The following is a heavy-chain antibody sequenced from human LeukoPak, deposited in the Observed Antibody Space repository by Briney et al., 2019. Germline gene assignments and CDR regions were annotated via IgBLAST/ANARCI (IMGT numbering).Heavy chain of an antibody. CDR2: INHSGST. D-gene: IGHD3-9*01. Sequence: KPSETLSLTCAVYVGSFSGYYWSWIRQPPGKGLEWIGEINHSGSTNYNPSRKSPVTISVDTSNNQFPLKLSSVTAADTAVYYCARASSYYDILTGPLAVGYMDVWGKGTTVTVSS. V-gene: IGHV4-34*01. CDR3: ARASSYYDILTGPLAVGYMDV. J-gene: IGHJ6*03. CDR1: VGSFSGYY.